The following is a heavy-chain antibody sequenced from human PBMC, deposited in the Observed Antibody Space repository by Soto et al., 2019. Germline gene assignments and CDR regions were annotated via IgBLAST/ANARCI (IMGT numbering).Heavy chain of an antibody. CDR3: ASSGVVPSGSFDP. Sequence: WWSFRLSCAASGFTFSRYWMHWVRQPPGKGLVWVSRINRDGSSTNYADSVKGRFTISRDNAKNTLHLQMNSLRAEDTAVYYCASSGVVPSGSFDPWGQGTQVTVSS. D-gene: IGHD3-3*01. V-gene: IGHV3-74*01. CDR2: INRDGSST. CDR1: GFTFSRYW. J-gene: IGHJ5*02.